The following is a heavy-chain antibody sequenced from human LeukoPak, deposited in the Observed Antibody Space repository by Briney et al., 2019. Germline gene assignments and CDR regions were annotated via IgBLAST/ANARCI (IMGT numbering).Heavy chain of an antibody. CDR3: TRGHWGLQS. J-gene: IGHJ5*02. V-gene: IGHV4-59*02. Sequence: ASETLSLTCTVSGASVTDYYWSWIRQSPGKGLEWISYFHYSGSSDYNPSLRSRVTTSLDTSKNQFSLNLISVTAADTAVYYCTRGHWGLQSWSQGTLVTVSS. CDR1: GASVTDYY. CDR2: FHYSGSS. D-gene: IGHD7-27*01.